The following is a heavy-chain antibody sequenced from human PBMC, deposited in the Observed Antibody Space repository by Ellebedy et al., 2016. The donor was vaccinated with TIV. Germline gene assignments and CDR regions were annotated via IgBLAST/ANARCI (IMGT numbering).Heavy chain of an antibody. CDR1: GFTFSNYA. Sequence: GESLKISCAASGFTFSNYAMMWVRLAPGKGLELVSSISGPSDYIYYADSVKGRFTISRDNSKNTLFLQTNSLRAEDTAVYYCARVVWQQPVSYAFDIWGQGTMVTVSS. J-gene: IGHJ3*02. V-gene: IGHV3-23*01. CDR2: ISGPSDYI. D-gene: IGHD6-13*01. CDR3: ARVVWQQPVSYAFDI.